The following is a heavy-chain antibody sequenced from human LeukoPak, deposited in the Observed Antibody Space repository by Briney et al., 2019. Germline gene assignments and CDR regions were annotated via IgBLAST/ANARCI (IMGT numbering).Heavy chain of an antibody. D-gene: IGHD1-26*01. J-gene: IGHJ4*02. CDR1: GFIFSYYY. Sequence: PGGSLRLSCAASGFIFSYYYMSWIRQAPGKGLEWVSYISSSSSTIYYADSVKGLFTISRDNAKNSLYLQMNSLRAEDTAVYYCARSIESGSYTFDYWGQGTLVTVSS. CDR3: ARSIESGSYTFDY. V-gene: IGHV3-11*04. CDR2: ISSSSSTI.